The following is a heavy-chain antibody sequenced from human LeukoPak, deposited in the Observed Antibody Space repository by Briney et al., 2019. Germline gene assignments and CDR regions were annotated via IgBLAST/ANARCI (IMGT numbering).Heavy chain of an antibody. J-gene: IGHJ4*02. CDR3: AKGTHSGYDYFDY. Sequence: GGSLRLSCAASGFTFSSYAMSWVRQAPGKGLEWVSAISGGGGSTYYADSVKSRFTISRDNSKNTLYLQMNSLRAEDTAVYYCAKGTHSGYDYFDYWGQGTLVTVSS. V-gene: IGHV3-23*01. D-gene: IGHD5-12*01. CDR1: GFTFSSYA. CDR2: ISGGGGST.